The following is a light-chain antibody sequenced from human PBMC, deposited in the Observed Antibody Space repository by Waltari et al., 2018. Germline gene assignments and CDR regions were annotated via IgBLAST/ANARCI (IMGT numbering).Light chain of an antibody. CDR3: MFWPSNVWV. CDR2: YNSDSEK. V-gene: IGLV5-37*01. CDR1: SDINVGDFI. J-gene: IGLJ3*02. Sequence: QPVLTQPPSSSASPGESARLTCTLPSDINVGDFIIYWYQQKPGSPPRFLLYYNSDSEKAKGSGVPSRFSGSKDASANAGILLISGLQSEDDADYYCMFWPSNVWVFGGGTKLTVL.